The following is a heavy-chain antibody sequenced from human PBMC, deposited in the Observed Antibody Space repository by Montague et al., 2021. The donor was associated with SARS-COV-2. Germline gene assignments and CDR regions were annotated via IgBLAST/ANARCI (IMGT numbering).Heavy chain of an antibody. D-gene: IGHD5-24*01. CDR3: AKRNGYNPRNWSFDY. Sequence: SLRLSCAASGFTFSIFAMSWARQAPGKGLEWISVLYKDDRTTDYAGSVKGRFTISRDNSKNTLYLQMDSLRVEDTAVYYCAKRNGYNPRNWSFDYWGRGTLVTVFS. J-gene: IGHJ4*02. CDR2: LYKDDRTT. CDR1: GFTFSIFA. V-gene: IGHV3-23*03.